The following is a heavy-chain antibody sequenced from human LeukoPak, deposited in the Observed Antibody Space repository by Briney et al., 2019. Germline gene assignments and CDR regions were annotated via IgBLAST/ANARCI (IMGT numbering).Heavy chain of an antibody. CDR1: GYTFTSYG. J-gene: IGHJ6*02. Sequence: ASVKVSCKASGYTFTSYGISWVRQAPGQGLEWMGRINPNSGGTNYAQKFQGRVTMTRDTSISTAYMELSRLRSDDTAVYYCARVDTAMVYGYYYYGMDVWGQGTTVTVSS. V-gene: IGHV1-2*06. D-gene: IGHD5-18*01. CDR3: ARVDTAMVYGYYYYGMDV. CDR2: INPNSGGT.